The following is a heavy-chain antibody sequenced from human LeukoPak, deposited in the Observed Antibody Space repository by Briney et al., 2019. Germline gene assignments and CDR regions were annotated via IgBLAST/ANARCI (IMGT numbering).Heavy chain of an antibody. CDR3: AHSGVPNYYDSSGYHGGFDY. CDR2: IYWDDDK. J-gene: IGHJ4*02. CDR1: GFSLSTSGVG. V-gene: IGHV2-5*02. Sequence: SGPTLVNPTQTLTLTCTFSGFSLSTSGVGVGWIRQPPGKALEWLALIYWDDDKRYSPSLKSRLTITKDTSKNQVVLTMTNMDPVGTATYYCAHSGVPNYYDSSGYHGGFDYWGQGTLVTVSS. D-gene: IGHD3-22*01.